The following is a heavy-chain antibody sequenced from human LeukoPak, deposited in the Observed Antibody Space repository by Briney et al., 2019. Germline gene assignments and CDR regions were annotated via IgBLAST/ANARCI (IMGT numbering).Heavy chain of an antibody. J-gene: IGHJ4*02. CDR3: ARAYLGMYFDY. CDR2: IYSGGST. CDR1: GFTVSSNY. Sequence: GGSLRLSCAASGFTVSSNYMSWVRQAPGKGLEWVSVIYSGGSTYYADSVKGRFTISRDNSKNTLYLQMNSLRAEDTAVYYCARAYLGMYFDYWGQGTLVTVSS. V-gene: IGHV3-53*01.